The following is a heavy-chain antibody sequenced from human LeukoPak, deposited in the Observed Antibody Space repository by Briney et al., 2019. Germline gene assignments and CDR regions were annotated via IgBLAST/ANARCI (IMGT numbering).Heavy chain of an antibody. CDR3: AKGGAAASTDY. J-gene: IGHJ4*02. V-gene: IGHV3-48*01. D-gene: IGHD6-13*01. CDR1: GFTFSHYG. Sequence: GGSLRLSCAASGFTFSHYGMTWVRQAPGKGLEWVSYISSSGSTIYYADSVKGRFTISRDNSKNTLYLQMNSLRAEDTAVYYCAKGGAAASTDYWGQGTLVTVSS. CDR2: ISSSGSTI.